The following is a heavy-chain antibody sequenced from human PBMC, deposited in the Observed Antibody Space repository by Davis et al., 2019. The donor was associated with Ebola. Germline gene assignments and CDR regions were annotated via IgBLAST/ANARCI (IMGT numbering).Heavy chain of an antibody. CDR1: GFTFSSYS. Sequence: GGSLRLSCAASGFTFSSYSMNWVRQAPGKGLEWVSSISSSSSYIYYADSVKGRFTISRDNAKNSLYLQMNSLRAEDTAVYYCARAHNDEYYYYYYGMDVWGQGTLVTVSS. V-gene: IGHV3-21*01. D-gene: IGHD1-1*01. CDR2: ISSSSSYI. J-gene: IGHJ6*02. CDR3: ARAHNDEYYYYYYGMDV.